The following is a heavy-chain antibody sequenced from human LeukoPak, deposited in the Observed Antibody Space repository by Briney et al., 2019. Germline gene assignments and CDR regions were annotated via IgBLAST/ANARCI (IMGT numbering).Heavy chain of an antibody. CDR1: GFTFSSYS. CDR2: ISSSSSTI. CDR3: ARRSSSKDY. Sequence: PGGSLRLSCAASGFTFSSYSMNWVRQAPGKGLEWLPYISSSSSTIYYADSVKGRLTISRDNAKNSLYLQMNSLRAEDTAVYYCARRSSSKDYWGQGTLVTVSS. V-gene: IGHV3-48*01. D-gene: IGHD6-6*01. J-gene: IGHJ4*02.